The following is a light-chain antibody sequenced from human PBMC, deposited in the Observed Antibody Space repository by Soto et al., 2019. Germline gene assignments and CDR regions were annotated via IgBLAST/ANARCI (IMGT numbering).Light chain of an antibody. CDR1: DSNIGAGYV. Sequence: VVTQPPSVSGAPGLRVTISCTGTDSNIGAGYVVNWYQQLPGTAPKLLIFDNNSRPSGVPDRFSGSMSGTSASLAITGLQAEDEAVYYCAAWDDSLNGRVFGTGTKVTVL. V-gene: IGLV1-40*01. CDR3: AAWDDSLNGRV. CDR2: DNN. J-gene: IGLJ1*01.